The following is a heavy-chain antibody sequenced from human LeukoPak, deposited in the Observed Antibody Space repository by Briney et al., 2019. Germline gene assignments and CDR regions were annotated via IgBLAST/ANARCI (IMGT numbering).Heavy chain of an antibody. V-gene: IGHV4-59*08. CDR1: GGTISSYY. D-gene: IGHD2-21*01. Sequence: WESLTLTCSVSGGTISSYYWSWVRQPPGKGLEWMGCIYYSGSTNYNPSSKNRGTISVDTSTKQFSLLLSSVPAADTAVYYYSGQPLWWSLDSYYFDSWGQGTLVTVSS. CDR3: SGQPLWWSLDSYYFDS. CDR2: IYYSGST. J-gene: IGHJ4*02.